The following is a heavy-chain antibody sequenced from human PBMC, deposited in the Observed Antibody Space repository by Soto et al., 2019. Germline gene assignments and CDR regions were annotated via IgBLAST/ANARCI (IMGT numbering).Heavy chain of an antibody. CDR1: GGTFSSYA. J-gene: IGHJ5*02. V-gene: IGHV1-69*01. Sequence: QVQLVQSGAEVKKPASSVKVSCKAYGGTFSSYAISWVRQAPGQGLEWMGGIIPIFVTANYAQKFQGRVTITADESTSTAYMELSSLRSEDTAVYYCARDGVWGYCSSTSCYTGVWFDPWGQGTLVTVSS. CDR3: ARDGVWGYCSSTSCYTGVWFDP. CDR2: IIPIFVTA. D-gene: IGHD2-2*02.